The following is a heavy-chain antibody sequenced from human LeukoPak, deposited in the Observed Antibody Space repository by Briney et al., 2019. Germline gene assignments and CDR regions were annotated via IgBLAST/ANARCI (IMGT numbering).Heavy chain of an antibody. CDR2: ISSSGSTI. D-gene: IGHD6-13*01. V-gene: IGHV3-11*04. CDR3: AREWDYSSSWHGVGVFDY. CDR1: GFTFSDYY. Sequence: PGGSLRLSCAASGFTFSDYYMSWIRQAPGKGLEWVSYISSSGSTIYYADSVKGRFTISRDNAKNSLYLQMNSLRAEDTAVYYCAREWDYSSSWHGVGVFDYWGQGTLVTVSS. J-gene: IGHJ4*02.